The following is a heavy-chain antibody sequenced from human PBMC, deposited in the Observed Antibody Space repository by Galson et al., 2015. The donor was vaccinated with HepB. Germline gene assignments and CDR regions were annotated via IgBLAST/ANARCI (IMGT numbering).Heavy chain of an antibody. CDR1: GYSFTSYW. D-gene: IGHD6-19*01. J-gene: IGHJ2*01. CDR2: IDPSDSYT. V-gene: IGHV5-10-1*01. Sequence: QSGAEVKKPGESLRISCKGSGYSFTSYWISWVRQMPGKGLEWMGRIDPSDSYTNYSPSFQGHVTISADKSISTAYLQWSSLKASDTAMYYCARSIAVAGPVPSPGPEAYWYFDLWGRGTLVTVSS. CDR3: ARSIAVAGPVPSPGPEAYWYFDL.